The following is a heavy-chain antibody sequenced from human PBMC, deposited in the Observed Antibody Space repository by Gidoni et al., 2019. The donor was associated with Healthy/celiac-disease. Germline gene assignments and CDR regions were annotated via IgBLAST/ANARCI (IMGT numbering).Heavy chain of an antibody. CDR2: INSDGSST. CDR1: GFTFSSYW. J-gene: IGHJ3*02. Sequence: EVQLVESGGGLVQPGGSLRLSCAASGFTFSSYWMHWFRQAPGKGLVWVSRINSDGSSTSYADSVKGRFTISRDNAKNTLYLQMNSLRAEDTAVYYCARVGGYSYGYRAFDIWGQGTMVTVSS. CDR3: ARVGGYSYGYRAFDI. D-gene: IGHD5-18*01. V-gene: IGHV3-74*01.